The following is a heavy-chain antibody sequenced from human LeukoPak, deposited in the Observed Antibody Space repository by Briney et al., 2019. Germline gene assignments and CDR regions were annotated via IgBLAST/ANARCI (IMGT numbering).Heavy chain of an antibody. J-gene: IGHJ5*02. Sequence: WASVKVSCKASGYTFTGYYMHWVRQAPGQGLEWMGWINPNSGGTSYAQKFQGRVTMTRDTSISTAYMELSRLRSDDTAVYYCARDRKFQPTTLYGRNWFDPWGQGTLVTVSS. V-gene: IGHV1-2*02. CDR3: ARDRKFQPTTLYGRNWFDP. D-gene: IGHD1-26*01. CDR1: GYTFTGYY. CDR2: INPNSGGT.